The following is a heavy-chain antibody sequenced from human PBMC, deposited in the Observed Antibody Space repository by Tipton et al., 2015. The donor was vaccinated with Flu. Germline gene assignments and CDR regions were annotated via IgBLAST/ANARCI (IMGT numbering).Heavy chain of an antibody. D-gene: IGHD2/OR15-2a*01. CDR2: IKHDGTEK. CDR3: ARDRNNYLLIDY. CDR1: GFTFSSYW. Sequence: SLRLSCAASGFTFSSYWMTWVRQAPGKGLEWVANIKHDGTEKYYVDSLKGRFTISRDDAKNSLFLQMDSLRDEDTAVYYCARDRNNYLLIDYWGQGTLVTVSS. J-gene: IGHJ4*02. V-gene: IGHV3-7*01.